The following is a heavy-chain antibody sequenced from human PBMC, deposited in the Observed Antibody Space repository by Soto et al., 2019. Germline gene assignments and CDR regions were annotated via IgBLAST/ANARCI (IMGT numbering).Heavy chain of an antibody. CDR2: INAGNGNT. D-gene: IGHD3-9*01. CDR3: ARARYFDWLPIYYYYGMDV. V-gene: IGHV1-3*01. J-gene: IGHJ6*02. Sequence: VASVKVSCKASGYTFTSYAMHWVRQAPGQRLEWMGWINAGNGNTKYSQKFQGRVTITRDTSASTAYMELSSLRSEDTAVYYCARARYFDWLPIYYYYGMDVWGQGTTVTVSS. CDR1: GYTFTSYA.